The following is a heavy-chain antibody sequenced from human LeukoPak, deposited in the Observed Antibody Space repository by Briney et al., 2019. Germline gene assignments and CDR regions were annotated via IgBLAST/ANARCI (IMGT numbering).Heavy chain of an antibody. V-gene: IGHV3-7*01. CDR3: ARRQGSYFDTSGYYYG. CDR2: IKQDGSEQ. CDR1: GFIFSSYW. Sequence: GGSLRLSCAASGFIFSSYWMTWVRQAPGKGLEWVANIKQDGSEQYYVDSVRGRFTISRDNARNSLYLQMNSLRAEDTAVYYCARRQGSYFDTSGYYYGWGQGTLVTVSS. D-gene: IGHD3-22*01. J-gene: IGHJ4*02.